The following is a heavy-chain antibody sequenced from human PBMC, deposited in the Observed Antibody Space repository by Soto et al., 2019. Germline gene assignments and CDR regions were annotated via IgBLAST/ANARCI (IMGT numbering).Heavy chain of an antibody. CDR2: IYHSGST. J-gene: IGHJ5*02. D-gene: IGHD6-6*01. CDR1: GGSISSGGYS. V-gene: IGHV4-30-2*01. CDR3: ARGGSSSLPFDP. Sequence: PSETLSLTCAVSGGSISSGGYSWSWIRQPPGKGLEWIGYIYHSGSTYYNPSLKSRVTISVDRSKNQFSLKLSSVTAADTAVYYCARGGSSSLPFDPWGQGALVTVSS.